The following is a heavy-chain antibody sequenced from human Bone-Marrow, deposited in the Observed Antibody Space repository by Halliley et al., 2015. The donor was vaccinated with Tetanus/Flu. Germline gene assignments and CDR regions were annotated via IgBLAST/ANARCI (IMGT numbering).Heavy chain of an antibody. V-gene: IGHV4-39*01. CDR1: GGSIRSTSSY. J-gene: IGHJ6*02. Sequence: TLSLTCTVSGGSIRSTSSYWGWIRQAPGKGLEWIGTMSYTGDTNYKSSLKSRVAIVADTSKNELSLRMSSVTAADTAVYFCARQGMGATRYYFFGMDVWGQGTTVTVSS. CDR2: MSYTGDT. CDR3: ARQGMGATRYYFFGMDV. D-gene: IGHD6-6*01.